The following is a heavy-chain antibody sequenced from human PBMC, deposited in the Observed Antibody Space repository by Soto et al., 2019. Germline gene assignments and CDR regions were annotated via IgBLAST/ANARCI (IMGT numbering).Heavy chain of an antibody. CDR3: ARERDRAYWSDP. Sequence: QAQVVQSGAEARAPGASVKVSCKASGYIFTSYYIHWVRQAPGQGLECLGVAYPHAATTYVAQKFQGGNTATTDRSTSTVYIELTSLTPADMAVYYCARERDRAYWSDPWGQGSLVTVTS. CDR1: GYIFTSYY. J-gene: IGHJ5*02. V-gene: IGHV1-46*03. CDR2: AYPHAATT.